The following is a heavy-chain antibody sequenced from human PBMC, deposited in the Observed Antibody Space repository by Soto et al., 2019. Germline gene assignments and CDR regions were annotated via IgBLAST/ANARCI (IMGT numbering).Heavy chain of an antibody. CDR2: ISSSSSTI. D-gene: IGHD3-10*01. CDR1: GFTFSSYS. Sequence: GGSLRLSCAASGFTFSSYSMNWVRQAPGKGLEWVSYISSSSSTIYYADSVKGRFTISRDNAKNSLYLKMNRLRDEDTTEYYWARPGVGGVIVYFDYWGEGTLVTVSS. V-gene: IGHV3-48*02. J-gene: IGHJ4*02. CDR3: ARPGVGGVIVYFDY.